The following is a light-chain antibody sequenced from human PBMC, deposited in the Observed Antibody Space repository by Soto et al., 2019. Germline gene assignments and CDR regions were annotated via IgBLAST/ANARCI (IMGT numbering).Light chain of an antibody. CDR3: SSYTSSSTLHVV. V-gene: IGLV2-14*01. CDR1: SSDVGGYNY. J-gene: IGLJ2*01. CDR2: DVS. Sequence: QSALTQPASVSGSPGQSITISCTGTSSDVGGYNYVSWYQQHPGKAPKLMIYDVSNRPSGVSSRFSVSKSGNTASLTISGLQAEDEADYYCSSYTSSSTLHVVFGGGTKRTVL.